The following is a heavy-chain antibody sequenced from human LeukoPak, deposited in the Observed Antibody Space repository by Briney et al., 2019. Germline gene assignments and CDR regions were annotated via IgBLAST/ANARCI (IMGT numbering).Heavy chain of an antibody. J-gene: IGHJ4*02. D-gene: IGHD3-3*01. V-gene: IGHV1-18*01. CDR3: ARAPDDYDFWSGPFDY. CDR2: ISAYSGNT. CDR1: GYTFTNYG. Sequence: ASVKVSCKSSGYTFTNYGISWVRQAPGQGLEWMGWISAYSGNTNYAQNLQGRVTMTTDTSTSTAYMELRSLRSDDTAVYYCARAPDDYDFWSGPFDYWGRGTLVTVSS.